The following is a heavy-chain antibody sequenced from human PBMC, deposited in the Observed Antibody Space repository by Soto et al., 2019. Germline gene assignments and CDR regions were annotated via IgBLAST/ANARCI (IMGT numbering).Heavy chain of an antibody. CDR2: IRSKANSYAT. CDR3: TRLPVYGDHLYYYYGMDV. Sequence: PGGSLRLSCAASGFTFSGSAMHWVRQASGKGLEWVGRIRSKANSYATAYAASVKGRFTISRDDSKNTAYLQMNSLRTEDTAVYYCTRLPVYGDHLYYYYGMDVWGQGTTVTVSS. J-gene: IGHJ6*02. D-gene: IGHD4-17*01. CDR1: GFTFSGSA. V-gene: IGHV3-73*01.